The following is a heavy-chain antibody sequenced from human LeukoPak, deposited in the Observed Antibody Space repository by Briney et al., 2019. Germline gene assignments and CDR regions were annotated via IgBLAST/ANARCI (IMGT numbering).Heavy chain of an antibody. CDR3: ARESWLVPSHY. D-gene: IGHD6-19*01. Sequence: ASVKVSCKESGYTFTSYYMHWVRQAPGLGLEWMGIINPSGGSTSYAQKFQGRVTMTRDTSTSTVYMELSSLRSEDTAVYYCARESWLVPSHYWGQGTLVTVSS. J-gene: IGHJ4*02. CDR2: INPSGGST. V-gene: IGHV1-46*01. CDR1: GYTFTSYY.